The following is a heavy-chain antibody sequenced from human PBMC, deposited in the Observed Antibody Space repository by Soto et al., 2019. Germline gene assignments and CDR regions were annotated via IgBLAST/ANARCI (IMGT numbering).Heavy chain of an antibody. CDR1: GYTFTSYG. Sequence: ASVKVSCKASGYTFTSYGISWVRQAPGQGLEWMGWISAYNGNTNYAQKLQGRVTMTTDTSTSTAYMELRSLRSDDTAVYYCARDFFWGYYDSSGYLSGRTGHHYSYGMDVWGQGTTVTVSS. V-gene: IGHV1-18*04. CDR3: ARDFFWGYYDSSGYLSGRTGHHYSYGMDV. J-gene: IGHJ6*02. CDR2: ISAYNGNT. D-gene: IGHD3-22*01.